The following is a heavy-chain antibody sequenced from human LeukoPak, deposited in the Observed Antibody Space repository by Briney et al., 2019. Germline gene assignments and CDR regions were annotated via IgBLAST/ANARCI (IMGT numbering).Heavy chain of an antibody. V-gene: IGHV3-48*01. CDR1: GFTFSSYS. Sequence: GGSLRLSCAASGFTFSSYSMNWVRQAPGKGLEWVSYISSSSSTIYYADSVKGRFTISRDNATNSLYLQMNSLRAEDTAVYYCTREDFWSGYYTDDWGQGTLVTVSS. CDR3: TREDFWSGYYTDD. D-gene: IGHD3-3*01. J-gene: IGHJ4*02. CDR2: ISSSSSTI.